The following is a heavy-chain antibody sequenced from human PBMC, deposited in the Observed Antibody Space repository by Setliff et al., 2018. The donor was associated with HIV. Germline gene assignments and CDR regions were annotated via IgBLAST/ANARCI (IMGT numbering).Heavy chain of an antibody. D-gene: IGHD2-8*01. CDR3: ARAPSCADSWCYMYYYYYYGMDV. J-gene: IGHJ6*02. V-gene: IGHV4-34*01. CDR1: GGSFSGYY. CDR2: INHSGST. Sequence: SETLSLTCAVYGGSFSGYYWSWIRQPPGKGLEWIGEINHSGSTKYNPSLKSRVTISVDTSKKQFSLKLKSVTAADTGVYYCARAPSCADSWCYMYYYYYYGMDVWGLGTTVTVSS.